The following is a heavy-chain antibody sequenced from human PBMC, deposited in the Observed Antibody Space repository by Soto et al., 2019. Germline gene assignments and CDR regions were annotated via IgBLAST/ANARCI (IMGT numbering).Heavy chain of an antibody. Sequence: TGGSLRLSCAASGFTFSSYAMSWVRQAPGKGLEWVSAISGSGGSTYYADSVKGRFTISRDNSKNTLYLQMNSLRAEDTAVYYCAKEAAVAAYYYYYYGMDVWGQGTTVTVSS. D-gene: IGHD6-19*01. CDR3: AKEAAVAAYYYYYYGMDV. CDR1: GFTFSSYA. V-gene: IGHV3-23*01. J-gene: IGHJ6*02. CDR2: ISGSGGST.